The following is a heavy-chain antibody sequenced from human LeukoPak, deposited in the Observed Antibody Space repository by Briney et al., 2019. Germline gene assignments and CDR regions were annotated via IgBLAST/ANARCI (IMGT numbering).Heavy chain of an antibody. D-gene: IGHD4-23*01. Sequence: PSETLSLTCAIYAGSFSGYYWSWIRQPPGKGLEWIGEINHSGSTSYSPSLKSRVAISLDTSKNQFSLKLSSVTAADAAVYYCARGRGGNSGDSWGQGTLVTVSS. CDR2: INHSGST. J-gene: IGHJ4*02. CDR1: AGSFSGYY. CDR3: ARGRGGNSGDS. V-gene: IGHV4-34*01.